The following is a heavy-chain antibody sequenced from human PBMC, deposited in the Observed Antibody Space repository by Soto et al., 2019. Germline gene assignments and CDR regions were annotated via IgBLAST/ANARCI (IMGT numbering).Heavy chain of an antibody. Sequence: QVQLQGSGPGLVKPSGTLSLTCTVSGDSVSSNNWWNWVRQSPGKGLDWIGETHPTGNSNYHPSLERPATITVDTSKNQFSLLLTSVTAADPAVYFCARVRAGCSRTSCFLEDWGRGTLVTVSS. D-gene: IGHD2-2*01. V-gene: IGHV4-4*02. CDR1: GDSVSSNNW. CDR3: ARVRAGCSRTSCFLED. J-gene: IGHJ4*02. CDR2: THPTGNS.